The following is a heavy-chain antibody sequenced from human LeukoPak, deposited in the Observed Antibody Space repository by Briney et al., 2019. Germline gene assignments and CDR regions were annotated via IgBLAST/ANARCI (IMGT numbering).Heavy chain of an antibody. V-gene: IGHV3-15*01. J-gene: IGHJ5*01. CDR3: TTNRPWLES. D-gene: IGHD1-14*01. CDR1: GFTFSNAW. CDR2: IKSKIDGGTI. Sequence: GGSLRLSCAASGFTFSNAWMSWVRQAPGKGLEWVGRIKSKIDGGTIDYAAPVKGRFTISRDDSKNTLDLQMNSLKTEDTAVYYCTTNRPWLESWGQGTLVTVSS.